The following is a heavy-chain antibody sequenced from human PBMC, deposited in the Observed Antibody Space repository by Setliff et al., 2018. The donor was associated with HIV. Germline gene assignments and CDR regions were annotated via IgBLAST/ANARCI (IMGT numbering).Heavy chain of an antibody. Sequence: LSLTCTVAGGSISSSRYYWGWIRQSPGKGLEWASSISSSSSYIYYADSVKGRFTISRDNAKNSLYLQMNSLRAEDTAVYYCARDGDDFWSGYARFDYWGQGTLVTVSS. CDR3: ARDGDDFWSGYARFDY. CDR1: GGSISSSR. CDR2: ISSSSSYI. J-gene: IGHJ4*02. D-gene: IGHD3-3*01. V-gene: IGHV3-21*01.